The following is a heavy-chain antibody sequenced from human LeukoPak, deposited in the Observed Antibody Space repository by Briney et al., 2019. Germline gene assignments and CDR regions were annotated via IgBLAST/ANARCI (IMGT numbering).Heavy chain of an antibody. J-gene: IGHJ5*02. CDR1: GFTLSSYS. CDR3: ARYCSGGSCYFWFDP. CDR2: IRGNSSYI. Sequence: PGGSLRLSCAASGFTLSSYSMNWVRQAPGKGLEWVSYIRGNSSYIYYADSVKGRFTISRDNAKNSLYLQMNSLRAEDTGVYYCARYCSGGSCYFWFDPWGQGTLVTVSS. V-gene: IGHV3-21*01. D-gene: IGHD2-15*01.